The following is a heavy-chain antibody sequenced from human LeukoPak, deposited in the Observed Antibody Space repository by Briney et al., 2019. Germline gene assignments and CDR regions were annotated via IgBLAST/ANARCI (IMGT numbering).Heavy chain of an antibody. CDR3: ARPGTRGRWFEDY. CDR2: IYSGGST. V-gene: IGHV3-66*04. J-gene: IGHJ4*02. D-gene: IGHD3-10*01. Sequence: PGGSLRLSCAASGFTVSSNYMSWVRQAPGKGLEWVSVIYSGGSTYYADSVKGRFTISRDNSKNTLYLQMNSLRAEDTAVYYCARPGTRGRWFEDYWGQGTLVTVSS. CDR1: GFTVSSNY.